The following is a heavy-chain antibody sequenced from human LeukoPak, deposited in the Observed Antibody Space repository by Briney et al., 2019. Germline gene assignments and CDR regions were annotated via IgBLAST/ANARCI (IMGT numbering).Heavy chain of an antibody. CDR2: IIPIFCIA. CDR1: GGSFSSYA. Sequence: SVKVSCKASGGSFSSYAISWVRQAPGQGLEWMGRIIPIFCIANYAQKFQGRVTITADKSTSTAYMELSSLRSEDTAVYYCARGEWLRSPRRASLGYYYYGMDVWGQGTTVTVSS. CDR3: ARGEWLRSPRRASLGYYYYGMDV. J-gene: IGHJ6*02. V-gene: IGHV1-69*04. D-gene: IGHD5-12*01.